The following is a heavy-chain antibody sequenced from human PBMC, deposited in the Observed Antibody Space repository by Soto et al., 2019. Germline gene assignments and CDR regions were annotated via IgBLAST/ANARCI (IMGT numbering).Heavy chain of an antibody. CDR2: IDPSDSYT. D-gene: IGHD5-18*01. CDR1: RYSFTSYW. CDR3: ARQYGYSYGSYYYYGMDV. Sequence: GESLKISCKGSRYSFTSYWISWVRQMPGRGLEWMGRIDPSDSYTNYSPSFQGHVTISADKSISTAYLQWSSLKASDTAMYYCARQYGYSYGSYYYYGMDVWGQGTTVTVSS. J-gene: IGHJ6*02. V-gene: IGHV5-10-1*01.